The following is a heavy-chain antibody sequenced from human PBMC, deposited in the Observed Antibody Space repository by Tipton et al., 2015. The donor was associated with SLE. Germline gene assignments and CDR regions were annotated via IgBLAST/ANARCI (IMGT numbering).Heavy chain of an antibody. CDR1: GFTSSGYA. CDR3: AGGTGAYFDH. Sequence: SGFTSSGYAMHCVRQAPGKGLEWVAFIRADGSNKDYADSVKGRFTISRDNSKNTLYLQMNRLRVEDTAVYYCAGGTGAYFDHWGQGTLVTVSS. J-gene: IGHJ4*02. CDR2: IRADGSNK. V-gene: IGHV3-30*02. D-gene: IGHD3-16*01.